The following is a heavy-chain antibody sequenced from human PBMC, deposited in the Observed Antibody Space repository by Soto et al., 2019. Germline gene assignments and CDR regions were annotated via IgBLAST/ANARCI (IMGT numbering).Heavy chain of an antibody. J-gene: IGHJ4*02. D-gene: IGHD1-26*01. V-gene: IGHV3-21*01. CDR3: ARNSCQHLDY. Sequence: EVQLVESGGGLVKPGGSLRLSCAASGFTFSSYSMNWVRQAPGKGLESVSSISSSSSYIYYAGSVKGRFTISRDNAKNSLYRQMNSLGSEDTAVYYCARNSCQHLDYWGQGTLVTVSS. CDR1: GFTFSSYS. CDR2: ISSSSSYI.